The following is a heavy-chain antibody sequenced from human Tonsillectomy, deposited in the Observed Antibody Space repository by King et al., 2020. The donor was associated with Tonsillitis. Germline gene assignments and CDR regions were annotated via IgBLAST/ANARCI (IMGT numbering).Heavy chain of an antibody. CDR1: GFTFTRST. Sequence: HKQLVQSGPEVKKPGTSVKVSCKASGFTFTRSTMQWVRQARGQRLEWIGWIVVGSGNTNYAQKFQERVTITRDMSTSTAYMDLSSLRSEDTAVYYCAADLGYGDSIPFYYYDMDVWGQGTTVTVSS. V-gene: IGHV1-58*02. CDR3: AADLGYGDSIPFYYYDMDV. J-gene: IGHJ6*02. CDR2: IVVGSGNT. D-gene: IGHD4-17*01.